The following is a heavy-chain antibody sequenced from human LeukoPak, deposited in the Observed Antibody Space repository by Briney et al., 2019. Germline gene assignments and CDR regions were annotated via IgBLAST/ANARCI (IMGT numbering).Heavy chain of an antibody. CDR2: IYSGGST. CDR3: ARDLPFGESNLDY. CDR1: GFTVSSNY. J-gene: IGHJ4*02. D-gene: IGHD3-10*01. Sequence: PGGSLRLSCAASGFTVSSNYMSWVRQAPGKGLEWVSVIYSGGSTYYADSVKGRFTISRDNSKNTLYLQMNSLRAEDTAVYYCARDLPFGESNLDYWGQGTLVTVSS. V-gene: IGHV3-53*01.